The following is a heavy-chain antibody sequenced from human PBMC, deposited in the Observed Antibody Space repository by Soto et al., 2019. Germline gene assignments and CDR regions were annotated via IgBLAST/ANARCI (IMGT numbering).Heavy chain of an antibody. CDR1: GFTFSSYS. J-gene: IGHJ6*02. D-gene: IGHD6-13*01. V-gene: IGHV3-48*02. Sequence: GGSLRLSCAASGFTFSSYSMNWVRQAPGKGLERVSYISSSSSTIYHADSVKGRFTISRDNAKNSLYLQMNSLRDEDTAVYYCAKSIAAAGTYGMDVWGQGTTVTVSS. CDR2: ISSSSSTI. CDR3: AKSIAAAGTYGMDV.